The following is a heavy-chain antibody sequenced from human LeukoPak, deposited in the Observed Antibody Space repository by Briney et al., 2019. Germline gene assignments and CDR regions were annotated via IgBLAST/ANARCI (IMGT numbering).Heavy chain of an antibody. V-gene: IGHV4-61*02. CDR3: ARARSYCSSTSCPNWFDP. CDR2: IYTSGST. D-gene: IGHD2-2*01. J-gene: IGHJ5*02. CDR1: GGSISGGDYY. Sequence: SETLSLTCTVSGGSISGGDYYWSWIRQPPGKGLEWIGRIYTSGSTNYNPSLKSRVTMSVDTSKNQFSLKLSSVTAADTAVYYCARARSYCSSTSCPNWFDPWGQGTLVTVSS.